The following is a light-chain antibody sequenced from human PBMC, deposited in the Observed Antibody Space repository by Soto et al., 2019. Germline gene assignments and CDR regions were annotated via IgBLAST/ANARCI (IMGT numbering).Light chain of an antibody. Sequence: EIVLTQSPDTLSLSPGARATLSCRASQSVRGSYLARYQQKPGQSPRLLIHGASSRATGIPDRFSGSGSGIDFTITINKLEPEEFAVFYCQQYGTSPGTFGQGTKVEVK. CDR3: QQYGTSPGT. V-gene: IGKV3-20*01. CDR1: QSVRGSY. J-gene: IGKJ1*01. CDR2: GAS.